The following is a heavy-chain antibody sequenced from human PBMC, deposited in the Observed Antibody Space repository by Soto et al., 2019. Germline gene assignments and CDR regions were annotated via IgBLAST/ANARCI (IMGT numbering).Heavy chain of an antibody. CDR2: IKQDGSEK. CDR1: GFTFSSYW. V-gene: IGHV3-7*04. CDR3: EKDVRGSV. J-gene: IGHJ6*02. D-gene: IGHD3-10*02. Sequence: PGGPLRLSCAASGFTFSSYWMSWVRQAPGKGLGWVANIKQDGSEKYYVDSVKGRFTISRDNAKNSLYLQMSSLRAEDTAVYYCEKDVRGSVWGQGTTVTVSS.